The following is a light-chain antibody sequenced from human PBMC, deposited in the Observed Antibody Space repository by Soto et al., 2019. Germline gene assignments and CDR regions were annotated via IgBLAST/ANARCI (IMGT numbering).Light chain of an antibody. CDR2: AAS. CDR1: QSVRSSY. V-gene: IGKV3-20*01. CDR3: QRYGSSPRT. Sequence: EIVLTQSPDTLSLSPGESATLSCRASQSVRSSYLAWYQQTPGQTPRLLIYAASSRATGIPDRFSGSGSGTDFSLTISRLEAEDFAVYYCQRYGSSPRTFGQGTKGDIK. J-gene: IGKJ1*01.